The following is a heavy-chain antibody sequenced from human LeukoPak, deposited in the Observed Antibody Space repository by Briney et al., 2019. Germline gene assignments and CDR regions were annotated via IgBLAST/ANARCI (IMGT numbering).Heavy chain of an antibody. CDR2: INPSDGST. CDR1: GYTFTSYY. V-gene: IGHV1-46*01. CDR3: ARVGDGHNYGYFDY. Sequence: GASVKVSCKASGYTFTSYYIHWVRQAPGQGLEWMGIINPSDGSTRYAQKLQGRVTVTRETSTSTVYIELSSLSSEDTAVYYCARVGDGHNYGYFDYWGQGTLVTVSS. D-gene: IGHD5-24*01. J-gene: IGHJ4*02.